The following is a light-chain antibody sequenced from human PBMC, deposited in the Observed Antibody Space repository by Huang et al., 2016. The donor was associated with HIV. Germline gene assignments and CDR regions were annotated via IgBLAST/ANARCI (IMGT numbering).Light chain of an antibody. J-gene: IGKJ2*01. CDR2: GAS. Sequence: EIVMTQSPATLSVSPGEGATLFCRASQSGSRNVAWYQQRPGRAPRLLIDGASTRATGIPARFSGSGSGTEFSLTISSLQSEDFAIYYCQQYNNWPPVTFGQGTKVEIK. V-gene: IGKV3-15*01. CDR1: QSGSRN. CDR3: QQYNNWPPVT.